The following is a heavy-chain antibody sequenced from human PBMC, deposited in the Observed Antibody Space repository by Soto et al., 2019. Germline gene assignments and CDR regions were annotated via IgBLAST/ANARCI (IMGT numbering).Heavy chain of an antibody. V-gene: IGHV5-51*01. D-gene: IGHD2-2*01. CDR1: GYSFTSYW. J-gene: IGHJ6*02. CDR2: IYPGDSDT. CDR3: ARHRDCSNTSCYVVAVYGMDV. Sequence: PGESLKISCKGSGYSFTSYWIGWVRQMPGKGLEWMGIIYPGDSDTRYSPSFQGQVTISADKSISTAYLQWSSLKASDTAMYYCARHRDCSNTSCYVVAVYGMDVWGQGTTVTVSS.